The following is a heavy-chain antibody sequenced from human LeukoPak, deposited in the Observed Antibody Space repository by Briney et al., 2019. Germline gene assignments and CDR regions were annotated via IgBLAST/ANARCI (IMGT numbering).Heavy chain of an antibody. J-gene: IGHJ4*02. Sequence: SETLSLTCAVYGGSFSGYYWSWIRQPPGKGLEWIGEINHSGSTNYNPSLKSRVTISVDTSKNQFSLKLSSVTAADTAVYYCARGNGTSHDIDYWGQGTLVTVSS. CDR1: GGSFSGYY. CDR3: ARGNGTSHDIDY. CDR2: INHSGST. V-gene: IGHV4-34*01. D-gene: IGHD2-2*01.